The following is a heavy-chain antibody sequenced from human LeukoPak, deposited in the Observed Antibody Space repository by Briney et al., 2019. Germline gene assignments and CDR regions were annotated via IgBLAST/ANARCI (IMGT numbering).Heavy chain of an antibody. CDR3: GGYNWFEP. V-gene: IGHV3-30*02. CDR1: GFTFRNYG. J-gene: IGHJ5*02. Sequence: QPGGSLRLSCAASGFTFRNYGMHWVRQAPGKGLEWVAFILYDGSNKYYADSVKGRFTISRDNSKNTLYLQMSSLRAEDTAVYYCGGYNWFEPWGQGTLVTVSS. CDR2: ILYDGSNK.